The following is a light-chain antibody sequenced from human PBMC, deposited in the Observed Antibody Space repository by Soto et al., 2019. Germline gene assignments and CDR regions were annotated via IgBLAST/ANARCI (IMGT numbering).Light chain of an antibody. CDR3: QQRGA. J-gene: IGKJ2*01. CDR1: QSISG. Sequence: EVVLTQSPATLSLSPGERATLSCSSSQSISGLAWYQQKPGQAPRFLIYDASNRATDIPARFSGSGSGTDFTLTISSLEPEDFAVYYCQQRGAFGQGTKIEI. V-gene: IGKV3-11*01. CDR2: DAS.